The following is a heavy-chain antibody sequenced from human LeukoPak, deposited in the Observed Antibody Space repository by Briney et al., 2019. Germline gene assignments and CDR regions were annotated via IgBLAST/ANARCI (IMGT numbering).Heavy chain of an antibody. CDR2: IIPILGIA. CDR3: AGVGQWLAYYYGMDV. CDR1: GGTFSSYA. V-gene: IGHV1-69*04. J-gene: IGHJ6*02. D-gene: IGHD6-19*01. Sequence: ASVKVSRKASGGTFSSYAISWVRQAPGQGLEWMGRIIPILGIANYAQKFQGRVTITADKSTSTAYMELSSLRSEDTAVYYCAGVGQWLAYYYGMDVWGQGTRSPSP.